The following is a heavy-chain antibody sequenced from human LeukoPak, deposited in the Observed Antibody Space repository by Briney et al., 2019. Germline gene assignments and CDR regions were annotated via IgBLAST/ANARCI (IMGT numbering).Heavy chain of an antibody. D-gene: IGHD3-22*01. CDR2: ISYDGSNK. CDR3: ATYYYDSSGYPYFDY. CDR1: GFTFSSYA. V-gene: IGHV3-30-3*01. Sequence: PGGSLRLSCAASGFTFSSYAMHWVRQAPGKGLEWVAVISYDGSNKYYADSVKGRFTISRDNSKNTLYLQMNSLRAEDTAVYYCATYYYDSSGYPYFDYWGQGTLVTVSS. J-gene: IGHJ4*02.